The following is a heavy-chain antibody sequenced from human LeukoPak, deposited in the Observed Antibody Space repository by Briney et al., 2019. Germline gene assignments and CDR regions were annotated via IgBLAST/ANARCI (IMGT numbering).Heavy chain of an antibody. D-gene: IGHD3-22*01. V-gene: IGHV4-34*01. CDR2: INHSGST. J-gene: IGHJ6*02. CDR1: GGSFSGYY. CDR3: ARAGGALYYYDSSGYLGYGMDV. Sequence: SETLSLTCAVYGGSFSGYYSSWIRHPPGKGLEWIGEINHSGSTNYNPSLKSRVTISVDTSKNQFSLKLSSVTAADTAVYYCARAGGALYYYDSSGYLGYGMDVWGQGTTVTVSS.